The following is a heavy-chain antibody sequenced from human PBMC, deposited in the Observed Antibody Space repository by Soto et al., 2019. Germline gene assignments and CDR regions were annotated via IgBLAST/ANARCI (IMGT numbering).Heavy chain of an antibody. D-gene: IGHD4-17*01. CDR3: ARDRGRLRYYYYGMDV. V-gene: IGHV1-18*01. Sequence: ASVKVSCKTSGYTFTSYGIAWVRQAPGQGLEWMGWISTYKGSTYYADSVKGRFTISRDNSKNTLYLQMNSLRAEDTAVYYCARDRGRLRYYYYGMDVWGQGTTVTVSS. CDR1: GYTFTSYG. J-gene: IGHJ6*02. CDR2: ISTYKGST.